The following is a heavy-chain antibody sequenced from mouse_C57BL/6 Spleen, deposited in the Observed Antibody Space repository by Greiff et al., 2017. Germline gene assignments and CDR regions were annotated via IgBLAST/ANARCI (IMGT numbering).Heavy chain of an antibody. CDR1: GFNIKDDY. V-gene: IGHV14-4*01. J-gene: IGHJ3*01. CDR3: TTSLRGFAY. CDR2: IDPENGDT. Sequence: EVQLQQSGAELVRPGASVKLSCTASGFNIKDDYMHWVKPRPEQGLEWIGWIDPENGDTEYASKFQGKATITADTSSNTAYLQLSSLTSEDTAVYYCTTSLRGFAYWGQGTLVTVSA.